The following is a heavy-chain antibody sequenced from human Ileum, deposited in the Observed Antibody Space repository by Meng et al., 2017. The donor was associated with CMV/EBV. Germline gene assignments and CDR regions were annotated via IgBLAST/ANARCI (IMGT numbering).Heavy chain of an antibody. D-gene: IGHD3-22*01. CDR3: SRGESRGYYYFDY. CDR2: ISPSGNI. V-gene: IGHV4-4*07. CDR1: CASISIYF. J-gene: IGHJ4*02. Sequence: DPVPGRGRSSGPLSLPCYVLCASISIYFWSGTRQPAGKDLEWIGRISPSGNINYIPSLKVRVPMSLDKSNNQIFLNLTSVTAADTALYYCSRGESRGYYYFDYWGQGILVTVSS.